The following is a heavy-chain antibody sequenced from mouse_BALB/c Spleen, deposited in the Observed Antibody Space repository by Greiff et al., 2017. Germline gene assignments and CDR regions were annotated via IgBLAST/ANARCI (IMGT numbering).Heavy chain of an antibody. CDR2: ISYSGST. V-gene: IGHV3-8*02. Sequence: EVKLEESGPSLVKPSQTLSLTCSVTGDSITSGYWNWIRKFPGNKLEYMGYISYSGSTYYNPSLKSRISITRDTSKNQYYLQLNSVTTEDTATYYCARFITTANYAMDYWGQGTSVTVSS. D-gene: IGHD1-2*01. CDR1: GDSITSGY. J-gene: IGHJ4*01. CDR3: ARFITTANYAMDY.